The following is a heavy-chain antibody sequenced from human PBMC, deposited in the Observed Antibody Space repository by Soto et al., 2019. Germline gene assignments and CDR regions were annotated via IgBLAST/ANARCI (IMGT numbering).Heavy chain of an antibody. J-gene: IGHJ4*02. V-gene: IGHV1-8*01. CDR3: ARGIRQQLVHYYFDY. Sequence: GASVKVSCKASRYTFTSYDINWVRQATGQGLEWMGWMNPNSGNTGYAQKFQGRVTMTRNTSISTAYMELSSLRSEDTAVYYCARGIRQQLVHYYFDYWGQGTLVTVSS. CDR2: MNPNSGNT. D-gene: IGHD6-13*01. CDR1: RYTFTSYD.